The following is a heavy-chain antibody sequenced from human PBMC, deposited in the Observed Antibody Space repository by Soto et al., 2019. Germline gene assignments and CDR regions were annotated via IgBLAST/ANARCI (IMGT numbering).Heavy chain of an antibody. Sequence: QVQLQESGPGLVKPSQTLSLTCTVSGGSISSGGYYWSWIRQHPGKGLEWIGYIYYSGSTYYNPSLTRRVTISXXTXKXXFSLKLSSVTAADTAVYYCASRYCSGGSCYPMIDYWGQGTLVTVSS. CDR2: IYYSGST. CDR3: ASRYCSGGSCYPMIDY. CDR1: GGSISSGGYY. V-gene: IGHV4-31*03. D-gene: IGHD2-15*01. J-gene: IGHJ4*02.